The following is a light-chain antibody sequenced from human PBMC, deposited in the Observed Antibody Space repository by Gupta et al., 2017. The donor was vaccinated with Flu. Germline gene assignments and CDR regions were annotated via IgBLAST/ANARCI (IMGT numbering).Light chain of an antibody. V-gene: IGLV7-46*01. Sequence: QAVVTQVPSLPLSPGGTVTLTCGSSTGAVTSGHYPYWFQQKPGQAPRILIYDTSNKPAWTPARFSGSLRGGKAALTLSGAQPEDEAEYYCLLSYSGARGVFGGGTKLTVL. CDR2: DTS. CDR3: LLSYSGARGV. J-gene: IGLJ3*02. CDR1: TGAVTSGHY.